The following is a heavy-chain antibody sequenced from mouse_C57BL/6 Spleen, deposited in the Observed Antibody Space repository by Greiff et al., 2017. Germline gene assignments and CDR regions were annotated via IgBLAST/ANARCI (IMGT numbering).Heavy chain of an antibody. Sequence: VQLQQSGPELVKPGASVKLSCKASGYTFTSYDINWVKQRPGQGLEWIGWIYPRDGSTKYNEKFKGKATLTVDTSSSTAYMELHSLTSEDSAVYFCARGYYDSSLRDDFDYWGQGTTLTVSS. CDR2: IYPRDGST. CDR1: GYTFTSYD. D-gene: IGHD1-1*01. CDR3: ARGYYDSSLRDDFDY. V-gene: IGHV1-85*01. J-gene: IGHJ2*01.